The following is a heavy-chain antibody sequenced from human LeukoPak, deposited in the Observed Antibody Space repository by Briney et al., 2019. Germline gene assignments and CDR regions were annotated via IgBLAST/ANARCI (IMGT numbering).Heavy chain of an antibody. CDR2: IYSGGST. V-gene: IGHV3-53*01. J-gene: IGHJ4*02. CDR3: ARVKGGCSGGSCYSYYFDY. Sequence: PGGSLRLSCAASGFTVSSNYMSWVRQAPGRGLEWVSVIYSGGSTYYADSVKGRFTISRDNSKNTLCLQMNSLRAEDTAVYYCARVKGGCSGGSCYSYYFDYWGQGTLVTVSS. CDR1: GFTVSSNY. D-gene: IGHD2-15*01.